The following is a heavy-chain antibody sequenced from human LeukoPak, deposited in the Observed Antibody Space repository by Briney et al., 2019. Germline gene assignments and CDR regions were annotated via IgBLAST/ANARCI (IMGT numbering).Heavy chain of an antibody. V-gene: IGHV3-21*01. D-gene: IGHD2/OR15-2a*01. CDR2: ISSSSYI. CDR3: ATLFNDY. J-gene: IGHJ4*02. Sequence: GRSLRLSCAASGFTFSSYSMNWVRQAPGKGLQWVSSISSSSYIYYADSVKGRFTISRDNAQNSLYLQMNSVRAEDTAVYYCATLFNDYWSQGSLVTVSS. CDR1: GFTFSSYS.